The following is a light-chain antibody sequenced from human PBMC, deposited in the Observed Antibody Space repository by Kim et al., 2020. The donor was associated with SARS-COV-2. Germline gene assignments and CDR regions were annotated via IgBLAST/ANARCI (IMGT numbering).Light chain of an antibody. CDR1: QGISSA. CDR3: QQFNSYPVMYT. V-gene: IGKV1-13*02. J-gene: IGKJ2*01. CDR2: DAS. Sequence: AIQLTQSPSSLSASVGDRVTITCRASQGISSALAWYQQKPGKAPKLLIYDASSLESGVPSRFSGSGSGTDFTLTISSLQPEDFATYYCQQFNSYPVMYTFGQGTKLEI.